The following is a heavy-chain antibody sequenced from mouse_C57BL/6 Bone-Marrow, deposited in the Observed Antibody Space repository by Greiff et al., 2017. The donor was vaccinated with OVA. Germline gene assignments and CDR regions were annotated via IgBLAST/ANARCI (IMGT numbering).Heavy chain of an antibody. V-gene: IGHV1-53*01. CDR1: GYTFTSYW. CDR3: ARGDDYQAWFAY. Sequence: VKLKQPGTELVKPGASVKLSCKASGYTFTSYWMHWVKQRPGQGLEWIGNINPSNGGTNYNEKFKSKATLTVDKSSSTAYMQLSSLTSEDSAVYYCARGDDYQAWFAYGGQGTLVTVSA. J-gene: IGHJ3*01. CDR2: INPSNGGT. D-gene: IGHD2-4*01.